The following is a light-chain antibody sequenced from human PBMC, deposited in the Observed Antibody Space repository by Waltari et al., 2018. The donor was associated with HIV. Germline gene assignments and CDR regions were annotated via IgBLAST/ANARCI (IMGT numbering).Light chain of an antibody. Sequence: QSVLTQPPSASGTPGQRVTISCSGSSSNIGNNYVYWYHQVPATAPKLLIHRKDHRPSGVPDRFSGSKSGTSAALAISGLRSDDEGDYYCATWDGSLSGRVFGGGTKLTVL. CDR1: SSNIGNNY. V-gene: IGLV1-47*01. CDR2: RKD. J-gene: IGLJ3*02. CDR3: ATWDGSLSGRV.